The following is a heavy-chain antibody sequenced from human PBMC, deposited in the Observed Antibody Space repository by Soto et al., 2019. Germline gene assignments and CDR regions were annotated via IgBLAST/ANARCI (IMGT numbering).Heavy chain of an antibody. CDR2: INGDATST. V-gene: IGHV3-74*01. CDR3: ARGDIAAETFFYYYGMDL. CDR1: GFTLNNYW. D-gene: IGHD6-13*01. Sequence: ELQLVESGGGLVQPGGSLRLSCAASGFTLNNYWMHWVRQAPGMGLVWVSRINGDATSTSYADSVKGRFTISRDNARNTLYLQMNSLRAEDTALYYCARGDIAAETFFYYYGMDLWGQGTTVTVS. J-gene: IGHJ6*02.